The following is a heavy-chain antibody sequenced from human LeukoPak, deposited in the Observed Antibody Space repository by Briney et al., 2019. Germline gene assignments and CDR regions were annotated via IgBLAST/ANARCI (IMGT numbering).Heavy chain of an antibody. CDR2: INPHNGDT. D-gene: IGHD2-15*01. CDR3: ATVRDIVVGGGPYYFDY. CDR1: GYTFIGYY. Sequence: ASVKVSCKASGYTFIGYYLHWVRQARGQGLEWMGWINPHNGDTNYAQRLQGRVTMTRDTSITTAYMELNRLKSDDTAVYYCATVRDIVVGGGPYYFDYWGQGTLVTVSS. J-gene: IGHJ4*02. V-gene: IGHV1-2*02.